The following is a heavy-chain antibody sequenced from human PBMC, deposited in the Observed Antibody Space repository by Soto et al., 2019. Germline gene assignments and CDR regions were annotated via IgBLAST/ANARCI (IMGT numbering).Heavy chain of an antibody. J-gene: IGHJ4*02. CDR2: VSSSGTT. Sequence: ETLSLTCTVSGGSIRDSYWTWIRQPPGKGLEWIGYVSSSGTTKYSPSLKSRVHMELGSLTSEDTAVYYCARGGGIVVVTAPYDHWGQGTLVTVSS. CDR1: GGSIRDSY. V-gene: IGHV4-4*08. D-gene: IGHD2-21*02. CDR3: PYDH.